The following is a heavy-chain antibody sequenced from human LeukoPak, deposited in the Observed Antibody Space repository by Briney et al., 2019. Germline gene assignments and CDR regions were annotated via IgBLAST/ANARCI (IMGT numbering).Heavy chain of an antibody. D-gene: IGHD1-26*01. J-gene: IGHJ4*02. CDR2: IYYSGST. CDR1: GGSFSGYH. V-gene: IGHV4-59*01. Sequence: SETLSLTCAVYGGSFSGYHWSWIRQPPGKGLEWIGYIYYSGSTNYNPSLKSRVTISVDTSKNQFSQKLSSVTAADTAVYYCARAAYSGSYHSDYWGQGTLVTVSS. CDR3: ARAAYSGSYHSDY.